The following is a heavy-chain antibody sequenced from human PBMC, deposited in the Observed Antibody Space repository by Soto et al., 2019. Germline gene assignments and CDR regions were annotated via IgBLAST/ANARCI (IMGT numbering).Heavy chain of an antibody. J-gene: IGHJ6*02. Sequence: ETLSLTCTVSGGSISSYYWSWIRQPPGKGLEWIGYIYYSGSTNYNPSLKSRVTISVDTSKNQFSLKLSSVTAADTAVYYCARVSKPPTSWADYYYGMDVWGQATTGTVSS. V-gene: IGHV4-59*01. CDR2: IYYSGST. CDR1: GGSISSYY. CDR3: ARVSKPPTSWADYYYGMDV.